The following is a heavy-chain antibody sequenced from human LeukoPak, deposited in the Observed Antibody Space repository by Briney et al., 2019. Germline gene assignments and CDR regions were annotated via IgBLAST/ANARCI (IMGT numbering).Heavy chain of an antibody. Sequence: SETLSLTCAVYGGSFSGYYWSWIRQPPGKGLEWIGEINHRGSTNYNPSLKSRVTISVDTSKNQFSLKLSSVTAADTAVYYCARDPHPQLLLRPEYFQHWGQGTLVTVSS. CDR3: ARDPHPQLLLRPEYFQH. V-gene: IGHV4-34*01. J-gene: IGHJ1*01. CDR1: GGSFSGYY. D-gene: IGHD2-2*01. CDR2: INHRGST.